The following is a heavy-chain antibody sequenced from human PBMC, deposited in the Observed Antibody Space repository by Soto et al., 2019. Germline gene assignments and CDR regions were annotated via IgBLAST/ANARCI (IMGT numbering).Heavy chain of an antibody. V-gene: IGHV3-7*01. CDR1: GFTFNTYW. CDR2: IKEDGSDK. D-gene: IGHD3-3*01. J-gene: IGHJ4*02. CDR3: ARITRRTSGDY. Sequence: EVQLVESGGDLVQPGGSLRLSCAASGFTFNTYWMSWVRQAPGKGLEWVANIKEDGSDKYYVDSVKGRFTISRDNAKNLLYLQMNSLGAGDTAMYYCARITRRTSGDYWGQGTLVIVSS.